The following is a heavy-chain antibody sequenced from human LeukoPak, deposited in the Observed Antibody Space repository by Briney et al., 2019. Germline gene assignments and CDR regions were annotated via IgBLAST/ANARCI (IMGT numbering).Heavy chain of an antibody. CDR1: GYSISSGYY. D-gene: IGHD7-27*01. J-gene: IGHJ3*02. CDR2: IYHSGST. Sequence: PSETLSLTCAVSGYSISSGYYWGWIRQPPGKGLEWIGSIYHSGSTYYNPSLKSRVTISVDTSKNQFSLKLSSVTAADTAVYYCARLLTXDAFXXXXQGTMXXXS. CDR3: ARLLTXDAFXX. V-gene: IGHV4-38-2*01.